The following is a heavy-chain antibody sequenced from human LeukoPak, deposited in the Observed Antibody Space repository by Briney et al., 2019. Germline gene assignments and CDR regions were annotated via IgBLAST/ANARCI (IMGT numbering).Heavy chain of an antibody. J-gene: IGHJ4*02. CDR2: IYYSGST. CDR3: ARDGYSGSDAL. D-gene: IGHD5-12*01. V-gene: IGHV4-59*01. CDR1: GGSISTYY. Sequence: SETLSLTCTVSGGSISTYYWSWIRQPPGKGLEWIGYIYYSGSTKYNSSLKSRVTISVDTSQNQFSLKLSSVTAADTAVYYCARDGYSGSDALWGQGTLVTVSS.